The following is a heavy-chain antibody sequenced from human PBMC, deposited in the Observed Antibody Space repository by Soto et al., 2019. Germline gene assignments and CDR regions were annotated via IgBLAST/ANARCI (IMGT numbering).Heavy chain of an antibody. V-gene: IGHV3-33*06. J-gene: IGHJ4*02. CDR2: IWYDGSNK. Sequence: TGGSLRLSCAASGFTFSSYGMHWVRQAPGKGLEWVAVIWYDGSNKYYADSVKGRFTISRDNSKNTLFLQMNSLRAEDTAIYYCAKKVNSGPGSQYFDYWGQGTLVIVSS. CDR3: AKKVNSGPGSQYFDY. D-gene: IGHD3-10*01. CDR1: GFTFSSYG.